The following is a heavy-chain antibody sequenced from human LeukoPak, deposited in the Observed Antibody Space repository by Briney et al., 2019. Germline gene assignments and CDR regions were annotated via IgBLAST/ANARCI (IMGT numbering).Heavy chain of an antibody. J-gene: IGHJ6*04. CDR3: ARGWNVVVPAAGAYYYGMDV. D-gene: IGHD2-2*01. CDR2: INHSGST. CDR1: GVSFSGYY. V-gene: IGHV4-34*01. Sequence: SETLSLTCAVYGVSFSGYYWSWIRQPPGKGLEWIGEINHSGSTNYNPSLKSRVTISVDTSKNQFSPKLSSVTAADTAVYYCARGWNVVVPAAGAYYYGMDVWGKGTTVTVSS.